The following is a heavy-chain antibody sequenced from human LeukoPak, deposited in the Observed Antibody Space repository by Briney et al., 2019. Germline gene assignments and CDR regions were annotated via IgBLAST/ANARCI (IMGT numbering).Heavy chain of an antibody. Sequence: SETLSLTCTVSGGSISSSSYYWGWIRQPPGKGLEWIGSIYYSGSTYYNPSLKSRVTISVDTSKNQFSLKLSSVTAAETAVYYCASLSSGWYYYYYGMDVWGQGTTVTVSS. CDR3: ASLSSGWYYYYYGMDV. J-gene: IGHJ6*02. V-gene: IGHV4-39*01. D-gene: IGHD6-19*01. CDR2: IYYSGST. CDR1: GGSISSSSYY.